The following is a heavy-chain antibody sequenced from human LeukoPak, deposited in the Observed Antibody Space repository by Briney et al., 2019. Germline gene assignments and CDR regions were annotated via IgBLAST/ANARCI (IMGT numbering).Heavy chain of an antibody. J-gene: IGHJ6*03. CDR3: AYTSGYDFSSYYYYYMDG. D-gene: IGHD5-12*01. CDR2: ISSGSSYI. Sequence: GGSLRLSCAASGFIFSSYSMNWVRQAPGKGLEWVSSISSGSSYIYYADSVKGRFTISRDNAKNSLYLQMNSLSAEDTAVYYCAYTSGYDFSSYYYYYMDGWGKGTTVTVSS. V-gene: IGHV3-21*01. CDR1: GFIFSSYS.